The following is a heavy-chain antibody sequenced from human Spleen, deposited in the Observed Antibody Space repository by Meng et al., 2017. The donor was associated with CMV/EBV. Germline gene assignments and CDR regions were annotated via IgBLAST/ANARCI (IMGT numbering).Heavy chain of an antibody. Sequence: ASVKVSCKASGYTFTGYYMHWVRQAPGQGLEWMGMINPSGGATKYAQKFQGRVTMTRDTSTSTVYIVLSNLRSDDTAVYYCARGIGGPNWFDPWGQGTLVTVS. CDR3: ARGIGGPNWFDP. CDR2: INPSGGAT. D-gene: IGHD2-15*01. CDR1: GYTFTGYY. V-gene: IGHV1-46*01. J-gene: IGHJ5*02.